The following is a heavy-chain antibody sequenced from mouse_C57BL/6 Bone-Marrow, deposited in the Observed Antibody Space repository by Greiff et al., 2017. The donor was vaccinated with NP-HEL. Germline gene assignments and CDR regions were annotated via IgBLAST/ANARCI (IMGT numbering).Heavy chain of an antibody. Sequence: QVQLQQSGAELVRPGTSVKMSCKASGYTFTNYWIGWVKQRPGHGLEWIGDIYPGGGYTNYNEKFKGKATLTADKSSSTAYMQFSSLTSQDSAIYYCAYGSSPAWFAYWGQGTLVTVSA. V-gene: IGHV1-63*01. CDR1: GYTFTNYW. D-gene: IGHD1-1*01. CDR2: IYPGGGYT. J-gene: IGHJ3*01. CDR3: AYGSSPAWFAY.